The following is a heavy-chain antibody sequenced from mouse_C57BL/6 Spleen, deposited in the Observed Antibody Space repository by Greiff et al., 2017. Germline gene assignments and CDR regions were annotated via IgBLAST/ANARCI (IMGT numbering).Heavy chain of an antibody. CDR1: GYTFTNYW. CDR2: IYPAGCYT. V-gene: IGHV1-63*01. Sequence: QVQLKPSGAELVRPGTSVKMSCKASGYTFTNYWIGWAKQRPGHGLEWIGDIYPAGCYTNYNEKFKGTATLTADKSSSTAYMQFSSLTSEDSAIYDCARAVTTPYYFDYWGQGTTLTVSS. J-gene: IGHJ2*01. CDR3: ARAVTTPYYFDY. D-gene: IGHD2-5*01.